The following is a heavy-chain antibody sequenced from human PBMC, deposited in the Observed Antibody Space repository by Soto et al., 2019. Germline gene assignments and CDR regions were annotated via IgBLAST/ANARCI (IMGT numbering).Heavy chain of an antibody. CDR2: ISRSSSNI. J-gene: IGHJ6*02. CDR1: GFNFSSYS. D-gene: IGHD6-13*01. CDR3: ARDLKVAAAGTGYYYYGMDV. V-gene: IGHV3-21*01. Sequence: EVQLVESGGGLVKPGGSLRLSCAASGFNFSSYSMNWDRQAPGKGLEWVSSISRSSSNIYYVDSVKGRFTISRDNAKNSLYLQMNSLRAEDTAVYYCARDLKVAAAGTGYYYYGMDVWGQGTTVTVSS.